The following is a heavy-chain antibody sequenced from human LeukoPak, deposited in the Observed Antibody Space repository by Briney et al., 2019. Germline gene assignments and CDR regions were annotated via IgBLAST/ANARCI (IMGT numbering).Heavy chain of an antibody. Sequence: GESLKISCKGSGYSFTNFWIAWVRQMPGKGLEWMGIIDPGDPDARYSPSFQGQVTISADKSITTAYLQWSSLKASDSAMYYCARLGEAVVVPAARPFDYWGQGTLVTVSS. D-gene: IGHD2-2*01. J-gene: IGHJ4*02. CDR1: GYSFTNFW. CDR2: IDPGDPDA. V-gene: IGHV5-51*01. CDR3: ARLGEAVVVPAARPFDY.